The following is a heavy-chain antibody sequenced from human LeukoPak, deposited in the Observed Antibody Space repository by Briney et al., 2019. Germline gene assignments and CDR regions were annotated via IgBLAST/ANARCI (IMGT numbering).Heavy chain of an antibody. Sequence: SETLSLTCTVSGDSIRSSYWSWIRQPPGETLEWVGYIYYSGSANYNPSLKDRVSMSVDTSKNQLSLRLSSVTAADTAVYYCARERGGQRSGQFDQWGQGVLVTVSS. V-gene: IGHV4-59*01. J-gene: IGHJ4*02. CDR1: GDSIRSSY. D-gene: IGHD2-15*01. CDR3: ARERGGQRSGQFDQ. CDR2: IYYSGSA.